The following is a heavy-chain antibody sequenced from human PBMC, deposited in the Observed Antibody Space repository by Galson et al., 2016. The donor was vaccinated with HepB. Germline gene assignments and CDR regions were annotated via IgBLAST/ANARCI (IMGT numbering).Heavy chain of an antibody. CDR3: ARRATGYCSGGACYLDY. D-gene: IGHD2-15*01. CDR1: GYRFTNYW. Sequence: QSGAEVKEPGESLKISCRGSGYRFTNYWIGWVRQMPGKGLEWMGIIYPGDSDTRYSPSFQGQVTISVDRSISAVYLQWSSLKASDTAMYYCARRATGYCSGGACYLDYWGQGTLVTVSS. V-gene: IGHV5-51*01. J-gene: IGHJ4*02. CDR2: IYPGDSDT.